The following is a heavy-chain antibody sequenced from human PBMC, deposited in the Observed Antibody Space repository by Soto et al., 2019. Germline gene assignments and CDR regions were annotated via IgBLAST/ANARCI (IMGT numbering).Heavy chain of an antibody. V-gene: IGHV3-74*01. CDR3: ARGRGYQYYGMDV. Sequence: GGSLRLSCAASGFTFSSYWMHWVRLAPGKGLVWVSRINTDGISTTYADSVKGRFTISRDKAKNTLYLQMNSLRADDTAVYYCARGRGYQYYGMDVWCQGTTVTGSS. CDR2: INTDGIST. J-gene: IGHJ6*02. CDR1: GFTFSSYW.